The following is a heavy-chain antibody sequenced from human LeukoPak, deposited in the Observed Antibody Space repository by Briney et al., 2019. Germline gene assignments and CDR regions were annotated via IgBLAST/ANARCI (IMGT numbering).Heavy chain of an antibody. Sequence: GGSLRLSCAASGFTFSSYWMSWVRQASGKGLEWVGRIRSKANSYATAYAASVKGRFTISRDDSKNTAYLQMNSLKTEDTAVYYCTRHQGYGDLGYWGQGTLVTVSS. D-gene: IGHD4-17*01. CDR1: GFTFSSYW. CDR3: TRHQGYGDLGY. J-gene: IGHJ4*02. CDR2: IRSKANSYAT. V-gene: IGHV3-73*01.